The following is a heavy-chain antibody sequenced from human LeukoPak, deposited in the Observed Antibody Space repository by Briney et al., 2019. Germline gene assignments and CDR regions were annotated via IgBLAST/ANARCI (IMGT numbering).Heavy chain of an antibody. J-gene: IGHJ4*02. D-gene: IGHD3-22*01. CDR2: ITASGTAM. CDR1: GFTFSSYS. V-gene: IGHV3-48*02. Sequence: GGSLRLSCAASGFTFSSYSMNWVRQAPGKGLEWVSHITASGTAMFYADSVKGRFTISRDNAKNSLYLQMNSLRDEDTAVYYCAREWGLESSGYYYAYWGQGTLVTVSS. CDR3: AREWGLESSGYYYAY.